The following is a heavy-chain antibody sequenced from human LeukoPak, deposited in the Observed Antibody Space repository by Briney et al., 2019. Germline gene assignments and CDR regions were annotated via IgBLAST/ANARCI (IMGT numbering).Heavy chain of an antibody. D-gene: IGHD3-3*01. V-gene: IGHV4-34*01. CDR2: INHSGNT. Sequence: SETLSLTCAVHGGSFSGYYWSWIRQPPGKGPEWIGEINHSGNTNYNPSLKSRVTISVDTSKNQFSLKLSSVTAADTAVYYCARGRYDFWSGYYLSCWFDPWGQGTLVTVSS. CDR1: GGSFSGYY. CDR3: ARGRYDFWSGYYLSCWFDP. J-gene: IGHJ5*02.